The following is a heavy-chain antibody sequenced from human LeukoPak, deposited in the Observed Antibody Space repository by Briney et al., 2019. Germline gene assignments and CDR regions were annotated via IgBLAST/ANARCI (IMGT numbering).Heavy chain of an antibody. CDR1: GFTFSSYS. CDR3: ARDRHYDSGGGLDDALDI. J-gene: IGHJ3*02. Sequence: GGSLRLSCAASGFTFSSYSVNWVRQAPGKGLEWVSSFDTSSTYTYYADSMKGRFTISRDSAKNSLHLQMNSLRAEDTAVYFCARDRHYDSGGGLDDALDIWGQGTMVTVSS. CDR2: FDTSSTYT. V-gene: IGHV3-21*01. D-gene: IGHD3-22*01.